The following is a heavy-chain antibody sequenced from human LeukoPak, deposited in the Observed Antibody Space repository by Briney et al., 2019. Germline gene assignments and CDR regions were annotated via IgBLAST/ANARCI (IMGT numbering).Heavy chain of an antibody. J-gene: IGHJ4*02. D-gene: IGHD3-10*01. CDR3: AREGSYGSGSYYKGG. CDR1: GFTFSSYS. Sequence: GGSLRLSCAASGFTFSSYSMNWVRQAPGKGLEWVSSISSSSSYIYYADSVKGRFTISRDNAKNSLYLQMNSLRAEDTAVYYCAREGSYGSGSYYKGGWGQGTLVTVSP. V-gene: IGHV3-21*01. CDR2: ISSSSSYI.